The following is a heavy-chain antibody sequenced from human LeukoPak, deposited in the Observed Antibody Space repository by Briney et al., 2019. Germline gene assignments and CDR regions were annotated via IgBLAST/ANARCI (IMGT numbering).Heavy chain of an antibody. D-gene: IGHD6-19*01. Sequence: PGRSLRLSCVASGFSFSAYGMHWLRQAPGKGLEWVAVIWYDGSKKFHADSVKGRFTISRDDSKNTLYLQMNSLRADDTAVYYCARGGGSGLDYWGQGTLVPVSS. CDR3: ARGGGSGLDY. V-gene: IGHV3-33*01. CDR2: IWYDGSKK. CDR1: GFSFSAYG. J-gene: IGHJ4*02.